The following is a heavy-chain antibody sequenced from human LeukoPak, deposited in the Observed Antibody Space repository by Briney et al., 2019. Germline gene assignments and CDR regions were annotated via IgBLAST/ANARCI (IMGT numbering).Heavy chain of an antibody. J-gene: IGHJ4*02. CDR1: GFSLSNARMG. CDR2: IFSNDEK. V-gene: IGHV2-26*01. Sequence: SGPTLVNXTETLTLTCTVSGFSLSNARMGVSWIRQPPGKALEWLAHIFSNDEKSYSTSLKSRLTISKDTSKSQVVLTMTNMDPVDTATYYCARIPNYYDSSGYWGQGTLVTVSS. D-gene: IGHD3-22*01. CDR3: ARIPNYYDSSGY.